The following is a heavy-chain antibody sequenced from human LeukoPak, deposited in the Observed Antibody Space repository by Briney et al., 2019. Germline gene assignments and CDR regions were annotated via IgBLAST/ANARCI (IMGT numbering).Heavy chain of an antibody. CDR3: ARNFTGIPIFGVLSLNNWFDP. V-gene: IGHV4-38-2*01. CDR2: IHHSGGT. J-gene: IGHJ5*02. CDR1: GYSISRGYY. Sequence: SSETLSLTCAVSGYSISRGYYWGWIRQPPGKGLEWIGSIHHSGGTYYNPSLKSRVTISVDTSKNHFSVNLSSVTAADTAVYYCARNFTGIPIFGVLSLNNWFDPWGQGTLVTVSS. D-gene: IGHD3-3*01.